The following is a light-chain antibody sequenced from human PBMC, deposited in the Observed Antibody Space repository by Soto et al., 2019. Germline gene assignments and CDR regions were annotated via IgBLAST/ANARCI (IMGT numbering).Light chain of an antibody. J-gene: IGKJ4*02. V-gene: IGKV3D-15*01. Sequence: EIMMTQSPATLSVSPGERATLSCRASQSVNNNLAWYQQKPGQAPRLLIYGASTRATGIPARFSGSGSGTEFTLTISSLQSEDFAVYYCQQYGSSPPTFGEVTTAEIK. CDR3: QQYGSSPPT. CDR2: GAS. CDR1: QSVNNN.